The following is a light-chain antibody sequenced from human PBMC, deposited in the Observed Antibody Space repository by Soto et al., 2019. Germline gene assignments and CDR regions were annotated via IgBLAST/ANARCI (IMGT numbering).Light chain of an antibody. J-gene: IGLJ1*01. Sequence: QSVLTQPASVSGSPGQAITISCSGTSSDVGAFNYVSWYQQHPGKAPKLMIYDVSTRPSGVSNRFSGSKSGNTASLTISGLRAEDEADYYCNSYTSNNTYVFGTGTKSPS. CDR1: SSDVGAFNY. CDR3: NSYTSNNTYV. V-gene: IGLV2-14*03. CDR2: DVS.